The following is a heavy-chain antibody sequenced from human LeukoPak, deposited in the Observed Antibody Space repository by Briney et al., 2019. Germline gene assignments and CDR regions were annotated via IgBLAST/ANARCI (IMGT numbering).Heavy chain of an antibody. J-gene: IGHJ5*02. CDR2: ISAYNGNT. CDR1: GYTFTSYG. Sequence: ASVNVSCKASGYTFTSYGISWVRQAPGQGLEWMGWISAYNGNTNYAQKLQGRVTMTTDTSTSTAYMELRSLRSDDTAVYYCARALKGRNWFDPWGQGTLVTVSS. CDR3: ARALKGRNWFDP. D-gene: IGHD2-8*01. V-gene: IGHV1-18*01.